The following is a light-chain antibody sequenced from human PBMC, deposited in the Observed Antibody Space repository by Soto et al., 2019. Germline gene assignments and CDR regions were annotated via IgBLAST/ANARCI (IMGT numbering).Light chain of an antibody. V-gene: IGKV3-20*01. Sequence: EIVLTQSPGTLSLSPGERATLSCRASQSVNSDYLAWYQQKPGQAPRLLIYLASKKATGIPDRVSGSGSGTDFALTISRLEPEDFAVYYCQQYGTSPITFGQGTRLEIK. CDR1: QSVNSDY. J-gene: IGKJ5*01. CDR3: QQYGTSPIT. CDR2: LAS.